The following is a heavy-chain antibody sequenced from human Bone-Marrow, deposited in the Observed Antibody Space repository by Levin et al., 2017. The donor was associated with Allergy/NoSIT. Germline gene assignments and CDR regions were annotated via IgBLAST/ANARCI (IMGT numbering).Heavy chain of an antibody. CDR3: ARRPVAQFYFDF. CDR2: IIPIPGLT. CDR1: GDTFSRYT. Sequence: SVKVSCKASGDTFSRYTLSWVRQAPGQGLEWMGRIIPIPGLTNYAQRFQVRVTITADKSTNTAYMELSSLRSDDAAVYCCARRPVAQFYFDFWGQGTLVTVSS. V-gene: IGHV1-69*02. J-gene: IGHJ4*02.